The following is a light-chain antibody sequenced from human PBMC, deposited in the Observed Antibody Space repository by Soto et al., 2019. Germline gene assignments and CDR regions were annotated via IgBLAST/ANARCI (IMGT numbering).Light chain of an antibody. Sequence: DIQMTQSPSSLSASVGDRVTITCRASQGISTYLAWYQQKPGKVPKLLIYAASTLQSGVPSRFSGSGSGTYFTLTISSLQPEDVATYYCQKYNSAPLTCGGGTKVEIK. J-gene: IGKJ4*01. CDR1: QGISTY. V-gene: IGKV1-27*01. CDR2: AAS. CDR3: QKYNSAPLT.